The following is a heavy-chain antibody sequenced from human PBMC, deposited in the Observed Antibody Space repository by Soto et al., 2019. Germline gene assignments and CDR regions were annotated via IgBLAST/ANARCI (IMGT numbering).Heavy chain of an antibody. Sequence: EVQLVESGGGLVQPGGSLRLPCAASGFTFSTYWMTWVRQPPGKGLEWVASINQDGSERYYVDSVRGRFTISRDNAKNSLYLQMNSLRAEDTAVYYCVGWGNFFVYWGQGTLVTVSP. J-gene: IGHJ4*02. D-gene: IGHD3-16*01. CDR1: GFTFSTYW. V-gene: IGHV3-7*01. CDR3: VGWGNFFVY. CDR2: INQDGSER.